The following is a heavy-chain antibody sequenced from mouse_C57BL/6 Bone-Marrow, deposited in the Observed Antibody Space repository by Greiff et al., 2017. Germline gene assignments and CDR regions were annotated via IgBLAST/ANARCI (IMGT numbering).Heavy chain of an antibody. J-gene: IGHJ1*03. D-gene: IGHD2-1*01. CDR2: IYPRSGNT. CDR1: GYTFTSYG. CDR3: ARWDGNYVWYFDV. Sequence: QVQLQQSGAELARPGASVKLSCKASGYTFTSYGISWVKQRTGQGLEWIGEIYPRSGNTYYNEKFKGKATLTADNASSTAYMELRSLTSEDSAVYFCARWDGNYVWYFDVWGTGTTVTVSS. V-gene: IGHV1-81*01.